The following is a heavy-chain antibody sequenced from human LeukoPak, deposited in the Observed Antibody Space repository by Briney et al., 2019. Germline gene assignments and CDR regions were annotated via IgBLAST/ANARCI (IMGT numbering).Heavy chain of an antibody. V-gene: IGHV1-2*06. D-gene: IGHD1-26*01. CDR2: INPKSGDT. CDR3: ATEDSRSGSYYDP. CDR1: GYIFTDYR. Sequence: ASVKVSCKASGYIFTDYRLHWVRQAPGQGLEWMGRINPKSGDTNYAQKFQGRVTMTSDTSITTAHMELRRLKSDDTAFYFCATEDSRSGSYYDPWGQGTLVTVSS. J-gene: IGHJ5*02.